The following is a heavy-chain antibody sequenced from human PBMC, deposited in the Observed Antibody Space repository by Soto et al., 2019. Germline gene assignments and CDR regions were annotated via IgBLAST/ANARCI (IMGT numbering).Heavy chain of an antibody. CDR2: ISGSGGST. Sequence: PGGSLRLSCAASGFTFSSYAMSWVRQAPGKGLEWVSAISGSGGSTYYADSVKGRFTIARDNSKNTLYLQMNSLRAEDTAVYYCPKDRGNAAAGPRPIFDYWGQGTLVTVSS. V-gene: IGHV3-23*01. J-gene: IGHJ4*02. D-gene: IGHD6-13*01. CDR1: GFTFSSYA. CDR3: PKDRGNAAAGPRPIFDY.